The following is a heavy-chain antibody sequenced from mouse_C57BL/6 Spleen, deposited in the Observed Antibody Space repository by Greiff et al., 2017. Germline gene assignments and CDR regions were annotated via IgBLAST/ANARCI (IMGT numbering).Heavy chain of an antibody. J-gene: IGHJ4*01. CDR3: ARLLTSDYYAMDY. V-gene: IGHV1-61*01. CDR1: GYTFTSFW. D-gene: IGHD4-1*01. CDR2: IYPSASET. Sequence: QQSCKASGYTFTSFWLAWVKQRPGQGLDGIGYIYPSASETHYYQKFKDKATLTVYKSSSTAYMQLSSLTSEDSAVYYCARLLTSDYYAMDYWGQGTSVTVSS.